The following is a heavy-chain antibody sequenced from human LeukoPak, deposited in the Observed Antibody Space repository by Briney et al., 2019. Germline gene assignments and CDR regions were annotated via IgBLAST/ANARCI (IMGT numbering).Heavy chain of an antibody. J-gene: IGHJ4*02. Sequence: PGGSLRLSCAASGFTFSDYWINWVRQAPGKGLEWVANIKEDGTEKHYVDSVKGRFTISRDSAKNSVYLEMNSLRVDDTAVYYCVRSHYGDYKTQGTLVTVSS. CDR1: GFTFSDYW. V-gene: IGHV3-7*01. CDR3: VRSHYGDY. CDR2: IKEDGTEK.